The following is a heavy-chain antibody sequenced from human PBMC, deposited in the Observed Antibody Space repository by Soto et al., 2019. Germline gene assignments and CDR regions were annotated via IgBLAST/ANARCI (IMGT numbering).Heavy chain of an antibody. J-gene: IGHJ2*01. V-gene: IGHV2-5*02. CDR1: GFSLSTSGVG. CDR3: AHRLKDYYDSSGYSSYWYFDL. CDR2: IYWDDDK. Sequence: QITLKESGPTLVKPTQTLTLTCTFSGFSLSTSGVGVGWIRQPPGKALEWLALIYWDDDKRYSPSLKSRLTITKDTYKNQVVLTMTNMDPVDTATYYCAHRLKDYYDSSGYSSYWYFDLWGRGTLVTVSS. D-gene: IGHD3-22*01.